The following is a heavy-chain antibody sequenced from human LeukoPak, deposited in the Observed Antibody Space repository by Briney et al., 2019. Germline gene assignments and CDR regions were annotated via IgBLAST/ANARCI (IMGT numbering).Heavy chain of an antibody. Sequence: PGWSLRLSCAASLFTLSSYEMNWVRQAPGKGLEWVSYISSSGSTIYYANSVKGRFTISRENAKNSLYLQMNSLRAEDTAVYYCARSPRGVVVPAAVDYWGQGTLVTVSS. D-gene: IGHD2-2*01. J-gene: IGHJ4*02. CDR2: ISSSGSTI. CDR3: ARSPRGVVVPAAVDY. V-gene: IGHV3-48*03. CDR1: LFTLSSYE.